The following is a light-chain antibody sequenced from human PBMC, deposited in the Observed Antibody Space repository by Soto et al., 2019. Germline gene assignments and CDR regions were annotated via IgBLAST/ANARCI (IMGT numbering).Light chain of an antibody. CDR3: QQLNSYPLT. J-gene: IGKJ4*01. CDR1: QGISSY. V-gene: IGKV1-9*01. CDR2: AAS. Sequence: DIQLTQSPSFLSASVGDRVTITCRTSQGISSYLAWYQQKPGKAPKLLNYAASTLQSGVPSRFSGSGSGTEFSLTISSLQPEDFATYSCQQLNSYPLTFGGGTKV.